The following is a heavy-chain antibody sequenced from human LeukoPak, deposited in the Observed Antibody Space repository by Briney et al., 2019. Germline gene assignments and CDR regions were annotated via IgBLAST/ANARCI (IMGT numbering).Heavy chain of an antibody. V-gene: IGHV1-69*06. CDR3: ARVVDTAMVHYFDY. Sequence: SVTVSCKASGGTFSSYAISWVRQAPGQGLEWMGGIIPIFGTANYAQKFQGRVTITADKSTSTAYMELSSLRSEDTAVYYCARVVDTAMVHYFDYWGQGTLVTVSS. D-gene: IGHD5-18*01. CDR1: GGTFSSYA. CDR2: IIPIFGTA. J-gene: IGHJ4*02.